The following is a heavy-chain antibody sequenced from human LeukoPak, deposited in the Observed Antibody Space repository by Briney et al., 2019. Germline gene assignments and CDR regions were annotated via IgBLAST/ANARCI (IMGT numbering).Heavy chain of an antibody. J-gene: IGHJ4*02. CDR3: ARESEAFDY. V-gene: IGHV3-7*01. CDR2: IKEDGSEK. Sequence: GGSLRLSCAASGFTFSSYWMSWVRQAPGKGLEWVANIKEDGSEKHYVDSAKGRFTISRDNSKNTVYLQMNSLRAEDTALYYCARESEAFDYWGQGTLVTVSS. CDR1: GFTFSSYW.